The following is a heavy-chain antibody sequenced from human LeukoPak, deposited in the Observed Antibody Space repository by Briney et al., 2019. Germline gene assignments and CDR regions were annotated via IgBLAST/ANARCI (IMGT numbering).Heavy chain of an antibody. CDR1: GGSISSGVYC. J-gene: IGHJ3*02. CDR2: ICSSGSA. CDR3: ASRLRAREIAAAELGFVFDI. Sequence: SETLSLTCTVSGGSISSGVYCWSWIRQGPGEGLQWIGYICSSGSAYYNASLKSRVSMSTDTSNNQFSLKLNSVTAADTAVYYCASRLRAREIAAAELGFVFDIWGQGTMVTVSS. V-gene: IGHV4-31*03. D-gene: IGHD6-13*01.